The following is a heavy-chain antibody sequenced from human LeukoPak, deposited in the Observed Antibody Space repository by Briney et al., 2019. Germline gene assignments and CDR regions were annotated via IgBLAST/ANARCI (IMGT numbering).Heavy chain of an antibody. CDR1: GGSFSGYY. Sequence: SETLSLTCAVYGGSFSGYYWRWIRQPPGKGLEWIGEINHSGSTNYNPSLKSRVTMFVDMSKNQFSLRLSSVTAADTAVYYCARHRAYSSSSPFDYWGQGTLVTVSS. CDR3: ARHRAYSSSSPFDY. D-gene: IGHD6-6*01. V-gene: IGHV4-34*01. J-gene: IGHJ4*02. CDR2: INHSGST.